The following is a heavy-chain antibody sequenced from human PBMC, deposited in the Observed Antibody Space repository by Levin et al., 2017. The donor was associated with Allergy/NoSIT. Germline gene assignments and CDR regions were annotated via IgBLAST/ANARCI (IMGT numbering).Heavy chain of an antibody. D-gene: IGHD4-23*01. J-gene: IGHJ6*02. CDR1: GFTFSSYS. V-gene: IGHV3-30*04. CDR2: LSYDGSNE. Sequence: SCAASGFTFSSYSMHWVRQAPGKGLEWAAALSYDGSNENYADSVKGRFTISRDISKNTLYLEMNSLRAEDTAIYYCARPNSGGYYYYAMDVWGQGTTVTVSS. CDR3: ARPNSGGYYYYAMDV.